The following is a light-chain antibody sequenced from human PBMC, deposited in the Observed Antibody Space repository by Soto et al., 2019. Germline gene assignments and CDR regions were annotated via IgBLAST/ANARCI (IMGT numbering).Light chain of an antibody. Sequence: DIQMTQSPASLSASVGDRVTITCRASQDINIFLSWFQQRPGQAPRLLIYAASKLQPGVPSRFSGGSSGSDFIFTIDNLQPEDFATYYCQQYDRLPSTFGRGTKL. CDR1: QDINIF. V-gene: IGKV1-33*01. CDR2: AAS. CDR3: QQYDRLPST. J-gene: IGKJ2*01.